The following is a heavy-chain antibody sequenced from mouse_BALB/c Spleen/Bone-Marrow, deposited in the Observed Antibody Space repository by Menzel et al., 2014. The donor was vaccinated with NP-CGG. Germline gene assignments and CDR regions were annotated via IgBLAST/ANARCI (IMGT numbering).Heavy chain of an antibody. Sequence: VQLQESGAELVKPGASVKLSCKSSGYTFTSYYMYWVKQRPGQGLEWIGGINPSNGGTNFNEKFKSKATLTVDKSSSTAYMQLSSLTSEDSAVYYCTREGTFFAYWGQGTLVTGSA. CDR2: INPSNGGT. V-gene: IGHV1S81*02. D-gene: IGHD3-3*01. J-gene: IGHJ3*01. CDR3: TREGTFFAY. CDR1: GYTFTSYY.